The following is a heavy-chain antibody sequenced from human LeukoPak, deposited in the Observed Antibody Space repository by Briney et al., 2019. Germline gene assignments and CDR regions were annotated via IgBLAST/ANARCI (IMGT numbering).Heavy chain of an antibody. V-gene: IGHV1-8*02. D-gene: IGHD3-10*01. J-gene: IGHJ4*02. CDR1: GYTFTGYY. CDR2: MNPNSGNT. Sequence: ASVKVSCKASGYTFTGYYMHWVRQATGQGLEWMGWMNPNSGNTGYAQKFQGRVTMTRNTSISTAYMELSSLRSEDTAVYYCARTLLYYGSGSQNNYWGQGTLVTVSS. CDR3: ARTLLYYGSGSQNNY.